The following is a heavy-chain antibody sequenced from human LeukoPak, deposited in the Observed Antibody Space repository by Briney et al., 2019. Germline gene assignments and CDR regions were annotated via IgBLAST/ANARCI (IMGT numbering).Heavy chain of an antibody. CDR1: GGSISSGSYY. CDR2: IYTSGST. CDR3: ARGSDTAMVMGYYYYYMDV. V-gene: IGHV4-61*02. Sequence: SETLSLTCTVSGGSISSGSYYWSWIRQPAGKGLEWIGRIYTSGSTNYNPSLKSRVTISVDTSKNQFSLKLSSVTAADTAVYYCARGSDTAMVMGYYYYYMDVWGKGTTVTVSS. D-gene: IGHD5-18*01. J-gene: IGHJ6*03.